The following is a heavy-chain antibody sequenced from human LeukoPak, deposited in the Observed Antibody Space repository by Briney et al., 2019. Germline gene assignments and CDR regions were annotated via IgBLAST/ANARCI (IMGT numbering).Heavy chain of an antibody. CDR2: IHSSSGSI. Sequence: PGGSLRLSCAASGFNFTNYNMNLVRQAPGKGLEWVSSIHSSSGSIYYADSLKGRFTISRDNAKNSLYLQMNSLRAEDTAVYYCARHLAWDAFDIWGQGTMVTVSS. V-gene: IGHV3-21*01. CDR1: GFNFTNYN. CDR3: ARHLAWDAFDI. J-gene: IGHJ3*02.